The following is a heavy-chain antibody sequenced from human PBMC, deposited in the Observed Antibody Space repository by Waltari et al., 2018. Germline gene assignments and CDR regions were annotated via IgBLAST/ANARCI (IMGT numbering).Heavy chain of an antibody. D-gene: IGHD3-10*02. CDR3: ARVLYDYVGNSYWYFDL. CDR1: GYIFTSYG. CDR2: ISTYNGKT. J-gene: IGHJ2*01. Sequence: QVQLVQSGGEVEKPGASVKVSCTASGYIFTSYGISWVRQAPGQGLEWMGWISTYNGKTNYAQKFQDRVTMTTDTSTSTVYMELRSLSSDDTAVYYCARVLYDYVGNSYWYFDLWGRGTLVTVSS. V-gene: IGHV1-18*01.